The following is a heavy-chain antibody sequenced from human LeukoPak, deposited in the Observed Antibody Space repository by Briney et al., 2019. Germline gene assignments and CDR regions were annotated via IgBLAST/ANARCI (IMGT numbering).Heavy chain of an antibody. V-gene: IGHV3-23*01. CDR1: GLTFSSYA. CDR2: ISGSGDIT. D-gene: IGHD1-26*01. CDR3: AKDSGSYFLGSTRGAFDI. J-gene: IGHJ3*02. Sequence: GGSLRLSCAASGLTFSSYAMSWVRQAPGKGLEWVSAISGSGDITYYADSVKGRFTISRDNSKNTLYLQMNSLRAEDTAVYYCAKDSGSYFLGSTRGAFDIWGQGTMVTVSS.